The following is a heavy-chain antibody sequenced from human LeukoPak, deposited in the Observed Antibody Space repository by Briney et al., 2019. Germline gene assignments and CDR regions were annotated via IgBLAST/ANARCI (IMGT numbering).Heavy chain of an antibody. CDR2: IHNSGRP. J-gene: IGHJ6*02. D-gene: IGHD3-16*01. Sequence: PSETLSLTCTVSGGSISGHYWTWIRQPPGKGLEWSGQIHNSGRPDYNPSLKSRVTISVDTAKNQLSLKVTSVTGADTAVYYCARVGVDYDIDAWGQGTPVTVSS. CDR1: GGSISGHY. CDR3: ARVGVDYDIDA. V-gene: IGHV4-59*11.